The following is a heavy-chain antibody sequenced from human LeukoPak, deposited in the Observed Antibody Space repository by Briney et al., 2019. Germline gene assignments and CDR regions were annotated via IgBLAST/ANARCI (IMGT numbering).Heavy chain of an antibody. Sequence: SETLSLTCTVSGGSISSSSYYWGWIRQPPGKGLEWIGSIYYSGSTYYNPSLKSRVTISVDTSKNQFSLKLSSVTAADTAVYYCARGNPYGSGTDYWGQGTLVTVSS. D-gene: IGHD3-10*01. J-gene: IGHJ4*02. V-gene: IGHV4-39*07. CDR2: IYYSGST. CDR1: GGSISSSSYY. CDR3: ARGNPYGSGTDY.